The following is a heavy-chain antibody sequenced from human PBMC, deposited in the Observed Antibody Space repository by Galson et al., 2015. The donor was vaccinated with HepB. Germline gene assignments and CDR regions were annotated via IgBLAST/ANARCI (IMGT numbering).Heavy chain of an antibody. CDR2: FDPEDGET. CDR3: ATAEEPSGSPQQYYFDY. J-gene: IGHJ4*02. CDR1: GYTLTELS. Sequence: SVKVSCKVSGYTLTELSMHWVRQAPRKGLEWMGGFDPEDGETIYAQKFQGRVTMTEDTSTDTAYMELSSLRSEDTAVYYCATAEEPSGSPQQYYFDYWGQGTLVTVSS. D-gene: IGHD1-26*01. V-gene: IGHV1-24*01.